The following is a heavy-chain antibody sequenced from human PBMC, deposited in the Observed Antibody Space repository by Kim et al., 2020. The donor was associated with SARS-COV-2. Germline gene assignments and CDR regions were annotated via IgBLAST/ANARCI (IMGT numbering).Heavy chain of an antibody. CDR2: INPNSGGT. D-gene: IGHD5-12*01. V-gene: IGHV1-2*02. CDR3: ARDRGEMATIGGLDY. CDR1: GYTFTGYY. Sequence: ASVKVSCKASGYTFTGYYMHWVRQAPGQGLVWMGWINPNSGGTNYAQKFQGRVTMTRDTSISTAYMELSRLRSDDTAVYYCARDRGEMATIGGLDYWGQGTLVTVSS. J-gene: IGHJ4*02.